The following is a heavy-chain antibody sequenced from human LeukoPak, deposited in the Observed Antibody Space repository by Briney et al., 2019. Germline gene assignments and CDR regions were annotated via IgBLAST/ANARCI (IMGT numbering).Heavy chain of an antibody. D-gene: IGHD5-18*01. CDR2: IIPILGIA. CDR3: ATGYSYGYLTN. CDR1: GGTFSSYA. Sequence: SVKVSCKASGGTFSSYAISWVRQAPGQGLEWMGRIIPILGIANYAQKFQGRVTITADKSTSTAYMEPRSLRSEETAVYYCATGYSYGYLTNWGQGTLVTVSS. J-gene: IGHJ4*02. V-gene: IGHV1-69*04.